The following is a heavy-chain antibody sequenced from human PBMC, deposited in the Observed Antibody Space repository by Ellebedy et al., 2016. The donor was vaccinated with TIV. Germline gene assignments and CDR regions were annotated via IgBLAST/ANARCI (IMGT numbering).Heavy chain of an antibody. CDR1: GFTFSSYW. D-gene: IGHD6-25*01. J-gene: IGHJ4*02. Sequence: GESLKISCAASGFTFSSYWMTWVHQAPGKGLEWVANIKQDGSEKYHVDSVKGRFTISRDNAKNSLYLQMNSLRAEDTAVYYCARDSNLGYQILFDYWGQGALVTVSS. V-gene: IGHV3-7*04. CDR3: ARDSNLGYQILFDY. CDR2: IKQDGSEK.